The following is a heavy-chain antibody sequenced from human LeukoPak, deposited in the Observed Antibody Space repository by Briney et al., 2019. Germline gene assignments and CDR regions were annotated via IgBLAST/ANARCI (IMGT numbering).Heavy chain of an antibody. D-gene: IGHD2-15*01. CDR2: IGDYNGDT. CDR3: TRDHCRGDNCPSFDY. Sequence: ASVKVSCNPSGYTFTSFGISWVRQAPGQGLEWMGWIGDYNGDTNYAQKFQGRVTMTTDTSTSTAYMDLRSLRSDDTAVYYCTRDHCRGDNCPSFDYWGQGTLVTVSS. V-gene: IGHV1-18*04. J-gene: IGHJ4*02. CDR1: GYTFTSFG.